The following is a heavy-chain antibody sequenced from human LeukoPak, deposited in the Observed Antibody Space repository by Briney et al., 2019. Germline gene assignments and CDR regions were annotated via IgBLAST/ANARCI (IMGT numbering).Heavy chain of an antibody. V-gene: IGHV3-30*04. CDR3: AKDDSYYDSSGYYSSYQDFDY. J-gene: IGHJ4*02. CDR1: GFTFSSYA. Sequence: GGSLRLSCAASGFTFSSYAMHWVRQAPGKGLEWVAVISYDGSNKYYADSVKGRFTISRDNSKNTLYLQMNSLRAEDTAVYYCAKDDSYYDSSGYYSSYQDFDYWGQGTLVTVSS. CDR2: ISYDGSNK. D-gene: IGHD3-22*01.